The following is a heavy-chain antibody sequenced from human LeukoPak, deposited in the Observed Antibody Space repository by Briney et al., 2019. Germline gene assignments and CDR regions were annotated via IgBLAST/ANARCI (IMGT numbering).Heavy chain of an antibody. D-gene: IGHD3-22*01. V-gene: IGHV5-51*01. CDR3: ARPDFYYDSSGYYPSYFDY. CDR2: IYPGDSDT. J-gene: IGHJ4*02. CDR1: GYSFTSYW. Sequence: GESLKISCKGSGYSFTSYWIGWVRQMPGKGLEWMGIIYPGDSDTSYSPSFQGQVTISADKSISTAYLQWSRLKASDTAMYYCARPDFYYDSSGYYPSYFDYWGQGTLVTVSS.